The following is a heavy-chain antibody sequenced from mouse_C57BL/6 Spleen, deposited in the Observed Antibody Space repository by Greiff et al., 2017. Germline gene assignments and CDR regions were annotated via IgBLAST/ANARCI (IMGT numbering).Heavy chain of an antibody. J-gene: IGHJ4*01. Sequence: QVQLKESGPGLVQPSQSLSITCTVSGFSLTSYGVHWVRQSPGKGLEWLGVIWSGGSTDYNAAFISRLSISKDNSKSQVFFKMNSLQADDTAIYYCARNGGYYGSPYYYAMDYWGQGTSVTVSS. D-gene: IGHD1-1*01. V-gene: IGHV2-2*01. CDR3: ARNGGYYGSPYYYAMDY. CDR1: GFSLTSYG. CDR2: IWSGGST.